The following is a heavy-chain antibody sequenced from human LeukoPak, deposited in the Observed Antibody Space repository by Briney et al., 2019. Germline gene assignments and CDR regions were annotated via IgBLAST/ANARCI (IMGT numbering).Heavy chain of an antibody. CDR2: IYYSGST. J-gene: IGHJ4*02. CDR3: ARGGVWELLDY. CDR1: GGSISNYY. V-gene: IGHV4-59*01. D-gene: IGHD1-26*01. Sequence: RLSETLSLTCTVSGGSISNYYWSRIRQPPGKELEWIGNIYYSGSTNYNPSLKSRVTLSLDTSKNQFSLKLSSVTAADTAVYYCARGGVWELLDYWGQGTLVTVSS.